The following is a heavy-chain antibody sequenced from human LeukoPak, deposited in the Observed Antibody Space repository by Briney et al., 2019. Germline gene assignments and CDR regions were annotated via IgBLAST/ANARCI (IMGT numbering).Heavy chain of an antibody. Sequence: GGSLRLSCAASGFTFSSYGMHWVRQAPGKGLEWVAFIRYDGSNEYYADSVKGRFTISRDNSKNTLSLQMNSLRAEDTALYCCTKTDADYIDYWGQGTLVTVSS. CDR3: TKTDADYIDY. CDR2: IRYDGSNE. J-gene: IGHJ4*02. V-gene: IGHV3-30*02. D-gene: IGHD6-25*01. CDR1: GFTFSSYG.